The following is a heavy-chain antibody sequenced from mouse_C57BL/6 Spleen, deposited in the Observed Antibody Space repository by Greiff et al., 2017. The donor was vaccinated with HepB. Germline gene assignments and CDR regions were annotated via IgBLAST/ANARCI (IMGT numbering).Heavy chain of an antibody. J-gene: IGHJ3*01. CDR1: GYAFSSSW. CDR3: STFYYGSSWAY. V-gene: IGHV1-82*01. CDR2: IYPGDGDT. Sequence: VQLQQSGPELVKPGASVKISCKASGYAFSSSWMNWVKQRPGKGLEWIGRIYPGDGDTNYNGKFKGKATLTADKSSSTAYMQLSSLTSEDSAVYFCSTFYYGSSWAYWGQLTLVTVSA. D-gene: IGHD1-1*01.